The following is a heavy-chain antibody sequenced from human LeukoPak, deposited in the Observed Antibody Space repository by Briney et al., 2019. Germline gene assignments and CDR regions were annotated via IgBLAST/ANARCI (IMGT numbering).Heavy chain of an antibody. CDR3: ARDSTTYYYYYYMDV. V-gene: IGHV4-4*07. D-gene: IGHD1-14*01. J-gene: IGHJ6*03. CDR1: GGSFSGYY. Sequence: SETLSLTCAVYGGSFSGYYWSWIRQPAGKGLEWIGRIYTSGSTNYNPSLKSRVTISVDTSKNQFSLKLSSVTAADTAVYYCARDSTTYYYYYYMDVWGKGTTVTISS. CDR2: IYTSGST.